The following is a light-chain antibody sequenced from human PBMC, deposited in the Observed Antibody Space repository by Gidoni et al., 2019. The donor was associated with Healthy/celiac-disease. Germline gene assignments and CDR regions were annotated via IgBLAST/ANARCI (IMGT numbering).Light chain of an antibody. V-gene: IGLV2-11*01. CDR1: SSDVGGYNY. CDR3: CSYAGSYTRV. Sequence: QSALTQPRAVSGSPAQSVTISCTGTSSDVGGYNYVSWYQQHPGKAPKLMIYDVSKRPSGVPGRFSGSKSGNPASLTISGLQAEDEADYYYCSYAGSYTRVFGGGTKLTVL. J-gene: IGLJ3*02. CDR2: DVS.